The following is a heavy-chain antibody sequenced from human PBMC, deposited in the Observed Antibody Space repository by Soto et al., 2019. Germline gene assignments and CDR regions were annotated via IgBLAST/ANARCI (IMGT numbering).Heavy chain of an antibody. Sequence: QVQVQESGPGLVKPAGTLSLTCAVSGGPISSSNWWSWVRQPPGKGLEWIGEVYHSGSTNYNPSLKSRVTISVDKSKKQFSLKLSSVTAADTAVYYCATSPGSEAGDYWGQGTLVTVSS. CDR1: GGPISSSNW. J-gene: IGHJ4*02. CDR3: ATSPGSEAGDY. V-gene: IGHV4-4*02. CDR2: VYHSGST. D-gene: IGHD6-13*01.